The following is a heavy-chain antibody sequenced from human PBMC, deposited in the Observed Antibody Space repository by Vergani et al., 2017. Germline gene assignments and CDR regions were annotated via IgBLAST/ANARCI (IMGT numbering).Heavy chain of an antibody. J-gene: IGHJ4*02. Sequence: QVQLQESGPGLVKPSETLSLTCTVSGGSISSYYWSWIRQPPGKGLEWIGYIYYSGSTNYNPSLKSRVTISVDTSKNQFSLKLSSVTAADTAVYYCARDSWGYAIDYWGQGTLVTVSS. V-gene: IGHV4-59*01. CDR2: IYYSGST. CDR3: ARDSWGYAIDY. D-gene: IGHD2-2*01. CDR1: GGSISSYY.